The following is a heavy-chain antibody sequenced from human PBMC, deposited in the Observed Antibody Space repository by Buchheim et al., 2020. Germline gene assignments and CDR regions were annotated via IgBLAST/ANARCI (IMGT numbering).Heavy chain of an antibody. J-gene: IGHJ4*02. V-gene: IGHV3-23*01. Sequence: EVQLLESGGGLVQPGGALRLPCAASGFTFSSYAMCWGRQAPGEGLEWVSAISCSGGSTYYADSVKGRFTISRDNSKKPLYLQMNSLRAEDTAVYYCAKDSRGATWALATNFDYWGQGTL. CDR1: GFTFSSYA. CDR2: ISCSGGST. CDR3: AKDSRGATWALATNFDY. D-gene: IGHD1-26*01.